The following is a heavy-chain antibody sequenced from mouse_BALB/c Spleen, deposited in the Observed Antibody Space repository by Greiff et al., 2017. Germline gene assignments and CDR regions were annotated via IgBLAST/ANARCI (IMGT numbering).Heavy chain of an antibody. CDR1: GFTFSSYG. CDR2: ISSGGSYT. V-gene: IGHV5-6*01. CDR3: ARQIFSY. J-gene: IGHJ3*01. Sequence: EVNVVESGGDLVKPGGSLKLSCAASGFTFSSYGMSWVRQTPDKRLEWVATISSGGSYTYYPDSVKGRFTISRDNAKNTLYLQMSSLKSEDTAMYYCARQIFSYWGQGTLVTVSA.